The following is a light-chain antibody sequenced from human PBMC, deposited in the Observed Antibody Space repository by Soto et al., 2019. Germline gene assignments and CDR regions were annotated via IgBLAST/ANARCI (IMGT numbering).Light chain of an antibody. Sequence: VVLTQSPATLSLSPGERATLSCRTSLSVSVYLDWYQQKPGQAPRLLIYDASNRATGVPARFSGSGSGTDFTLTVSSLEPEDFAVYYCQQYDGAPLTFGPGTKVDI. CDR2: DAS. V-gene: IGKV3-11*01. J-gene: IGKJ3*01. CDR3: QQYDGAPLT. CDR1: LSVSVY.